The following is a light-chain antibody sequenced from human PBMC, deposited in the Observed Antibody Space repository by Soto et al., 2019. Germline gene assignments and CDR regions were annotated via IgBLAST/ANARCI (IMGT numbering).Light chain of an antibody. Sequence: EIVLTQSPGILSLSPGERATLSCRASQSVSSNYLVWFQQKPGQAPRLVIYDASTRATGIPDRFSGSGSGTDFPLTISGLEPEDFAVYYCYQFGRAPLTFGGGTKVEIK. J-gene: IGKJ4*01. CDR1: QSVSSNY. CDR3: YQFGRAPLT. V-gene: IGKV3-20*01. CDR2: DAS.